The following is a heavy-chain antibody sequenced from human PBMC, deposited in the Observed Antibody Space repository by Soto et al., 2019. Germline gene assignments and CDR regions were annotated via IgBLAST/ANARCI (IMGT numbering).Heavy chain of an antibody. CDR2: ISADNGHT. D-gene: IGHD3-3*01. V-gene: IGHV1-18*01. J-gene: IGHJ6*02. Sequence: QVQLLQSGAEVKKLGASVKSSCKASGYPFTSYDINGVRQAPGQGLEGMGRISADNGHTTKAHRGKGRVTMTTDTSTSTAYMELRSLRSDNTAVYYCARIQYYDLCSGSDYFYNLGMDVWGQGTKVTVSS. CDR1: GYPFTSYD. CDR3: ARIQYYDLCSGSDYFYNLGMDV.